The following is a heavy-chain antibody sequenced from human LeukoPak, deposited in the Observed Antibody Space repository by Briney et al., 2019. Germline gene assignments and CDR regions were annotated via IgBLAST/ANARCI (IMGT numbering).Heavy chain of an antibody. CDR2: IYTSGST. CDR3: ARGDAVGPLGY. D-gene: IGHD6-19*01. J-gene: IGHJ4*02. V-gene: IGHV4-4*07. CDR1: GGSISGYC. Sequence: PSETLSLTCTVSGGSISGYCWNWIRQPAGRGLEWIGHIYTSGSTKYNPSLKSRVTISVDTSKNQFSLKLSSVTAADTAVYYCARGDAVGPLGYWGQGTLVTVSS.